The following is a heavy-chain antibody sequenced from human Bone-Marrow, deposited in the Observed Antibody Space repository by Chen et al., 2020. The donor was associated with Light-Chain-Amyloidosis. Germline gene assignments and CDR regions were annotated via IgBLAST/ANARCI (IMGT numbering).Heavy chain of an antibody. D-gene: IGHD3-3*01. CDR3: ARATATYYDFWSGYYSFDY. CDR1: GGSISSSSYS. Sequence: QLQLQESGPGLVKPSETLSLTCTFSGGSISSSSYSWGWIRQPPGKGLEWIGSIYYSGSTYYNPSLKSRVTISVDTSKNQFSRKLSSVTAADTAVYYCARATATYYDFWSGYYSFDYWGQGTLVTVSS. CDR2: IYYSGST. V-gene: IGHV4-39*07. J-gene: IGHJ4*02.